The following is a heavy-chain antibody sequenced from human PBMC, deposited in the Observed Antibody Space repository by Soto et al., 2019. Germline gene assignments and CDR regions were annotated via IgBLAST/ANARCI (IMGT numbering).Heavy chain of an antibody. D-gene: IGHD4-17*01. CDR2: ISPYNGNT. J-gene: IGHJ4*02. CDR1: GYTFTRYG. Sequence: GASVKVSCKASGYTFTRYGINWVRQAPGQGLEWMGWISPYNGNTNYEQKIQGRVIMTTDTSTSTAYMELRSLRADDTAFYYCARDPQPSTSGDYAYWGQGTLVTVSS. CDR3: ARDPQPSTSGDYAY. V-gene: IGHV1-18*01.